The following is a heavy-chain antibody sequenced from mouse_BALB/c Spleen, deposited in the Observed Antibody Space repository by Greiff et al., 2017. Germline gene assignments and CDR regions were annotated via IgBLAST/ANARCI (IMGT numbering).Heavy chain of an antibody. CDR2: ISDGGSYT. CDR1: GFTFSDYY. V-gene: IGHV5-4*02. CDR3: ARMYRYYAMDY. D-gene: IGHD2-14*01. Sequence: EVKLVESGGGLVKPGGSLKLSCAASGFTFSDYYMYWVRQTPEKRLEWVATISDGGSYTYYPDSVKGRFTISRDNAKNNLYLQMSSLKSEDTAMYYCARMYRYYAMDYWGQGTSVTVSS. J-gene: IGHJ4*01.